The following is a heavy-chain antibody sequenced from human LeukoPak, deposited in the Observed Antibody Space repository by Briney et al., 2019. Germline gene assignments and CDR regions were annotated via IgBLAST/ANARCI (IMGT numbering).Heavy chain of an antibody. D-gene: IGHD6-13*01. Sequence: GESLKISCKGSGYSFTNYWIGWVRQMPGKGLEWMGIIYPGDSDTKYSPSFQGQVTISADKSISTAYLQWSSLKASDTAMYYCARGRIAAAKMPYYWGQGTLVTVSS. CDR3: ARGRIAAAKMPYY. CDR1: GYSFTNYW. CDR2: IYPGDSDT. J-gene: IGHJ4*02. V-gene: IGHV5-51*01.